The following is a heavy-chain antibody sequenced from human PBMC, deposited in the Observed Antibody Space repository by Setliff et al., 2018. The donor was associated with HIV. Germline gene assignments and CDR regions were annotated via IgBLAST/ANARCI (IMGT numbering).Heavy chain of an antibody. D-gene: IGHD5-18*01. V-gene: IGHV1-2*02. CDR2: INPNSGGT. Sequence: GASVKVSCKASGYTFSSYGISWVRQTPGQGLEWMGWINPNSGGTNYAQKFQGRVTMTRDTSITTAYMELSSLRSEDTAMYYCAREKNTYGVPNFDYWGQGTLVTVSS. CDR1: GYTFSSYG. CDR3: AREKNTYGVPNFDY. J-gene: IGHJ4*02.